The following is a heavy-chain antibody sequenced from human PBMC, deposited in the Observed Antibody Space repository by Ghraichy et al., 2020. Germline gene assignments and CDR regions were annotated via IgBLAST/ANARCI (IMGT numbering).Heavy chain of an antibody. J-gene: IGHJ4*02. CDR3: ARGPSIAVAGTSYFDY. D-gene: IGHD6-19*01. CDR1: GGSFSGYY. V-gene: IGHV4-34*01. Sequence: SETLSLTCAVYGGSFSGYYWSWIRQPPGKGLEWIGEINHSGSTNYNPSLKSRVTISVDTSKNQFSLKLSSVTAADTAVYYCARGPSIAVAGTSYFDYWGQGTLVTVSS. CDR2: INHSGST.